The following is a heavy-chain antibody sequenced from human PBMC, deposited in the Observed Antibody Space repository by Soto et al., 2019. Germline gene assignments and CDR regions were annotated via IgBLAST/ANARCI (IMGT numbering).Heavy chain of an antibody. Sequence: QVQLVQSGAEVKKPGASVKVSCKASGYTFTGYYIHWVRQAPGQGLEWMGWINPNSGGTDYAQKFQGRVTMTRDTSINIAYMELSRLRSDDTAVYYCARVSSADYRFDCWGQGTLVTVSS. D-gene: IGHD4-17*01. CDR1: GYTFTGYY. V-gene: IGHV1-2*02. J-gene: IGHJ4*02. CDR3: ARVSSADYRFDC. CDR2: INPNSGGT.